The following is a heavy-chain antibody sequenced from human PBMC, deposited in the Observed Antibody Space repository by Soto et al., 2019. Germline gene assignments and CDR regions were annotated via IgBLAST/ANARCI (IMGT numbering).Heavy chain of an antibody. CDR3: ARTGGSYYFHGMDV. D-gene: IGHD3-10*01. V-gene: IGHV1-46*03. CDR2: VNPSGASP. J-gene: IGHJ6*02. Sequence: GASVKVSCEASGYIFTTYYIHCVRQAPGQGPEWMGIVNPSGASPNYAQKFQGRVIMTSDTSTSTVYMDLSSLRYEDTAVYYCARTGGSYYFHGMDVWGQGTTVTVSS. CDR1: GYIFTTYY.